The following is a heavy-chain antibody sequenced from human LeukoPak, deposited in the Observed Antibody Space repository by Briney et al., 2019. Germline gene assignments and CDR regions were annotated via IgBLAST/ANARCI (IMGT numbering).Heavy chain of an antibody. D-gene: IGHD3-22*01. CDR2: ISSSSSYI. J-gene: IGHJ4*02. CDR1: GFTFSSYS. V-gene: IGHV3-21*01. Sequence: GGSLRLSCAASGFTFSSYSMNWVRQAPGKGLEWVSSISSSSSYIYYADSVKGRSTISRDNAKNSLYLQMNSLRAEDTAVYYCARDTKDSSGYDYWGQGTLVTVSS. CDR3: ARDTKDSSGYDY.